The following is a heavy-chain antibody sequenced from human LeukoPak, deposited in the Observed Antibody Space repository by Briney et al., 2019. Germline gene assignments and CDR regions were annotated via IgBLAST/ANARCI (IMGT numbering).Heavy chain of an antibody. CDR2: IYSGGST. D-gene: IGHD3-10*01. Sequence: GGSLRLSCAASGFTVSSNYMSWVRPAPGKGMEWVSCIYSGGSTYYADSVKGRFTISRDNSKNTLYLQMSSLRAEDTAVYYCARNYGSGSPDAFDIWGQGTMVTVSS. J-gene: IGHJ3*02. V-gene: IGHV3-53*01. CDR3: ARNYGSGSPDAFDI. CDR1: GFTVSSNY.